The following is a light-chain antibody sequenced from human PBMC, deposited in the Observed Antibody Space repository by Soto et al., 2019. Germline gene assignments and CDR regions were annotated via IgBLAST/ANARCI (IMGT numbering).Light chain of an antibody. Sequence: EMGVTQSPGAVSLSTGERATLSCRASERLRSVYLAWYQQRPGQPPRLLIYGASNRATGIPDRFSGSGSGTDVTPTISRLQPEDVVGYYCQQSGSPPWTFGQGTKVDIK. V-gene: IGKV3-20*01. CDR1: ERLRSVY. CDR3: QQSGSPPWT. CDR2: GAS. J-gene: IGKJ1*01.